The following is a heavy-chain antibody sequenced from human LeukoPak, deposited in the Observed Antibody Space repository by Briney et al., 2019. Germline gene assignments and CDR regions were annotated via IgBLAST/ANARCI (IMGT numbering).Heavy chain of an antibody. CDR1: GGSFSGYY. V-gene: IGHV4-34*01. CDR3: ARGRATTCGKTFPFFFY. CDR2: INHSGSA. D-gene: IGHD1-26*01. Sequence: PSETLSLTCAVYGGSFSGYYWSWIRQPPGKGLEWIGEINHSGSANYNPSLKSRVTISVDTSKNQFSLKLSSVTAADTAVYYCARGRATTCGKTFPFFFYWGQGTLVTVSS. J-gene: IGHJ4*02.